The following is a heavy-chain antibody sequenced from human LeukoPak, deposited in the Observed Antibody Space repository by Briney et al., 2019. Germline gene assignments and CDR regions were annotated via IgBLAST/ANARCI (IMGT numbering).Heavy chain of an antibody. J-gene: IGHJ4*02. CDR3: AWDSSGYYLSAYRY. CDR2: ISVSGAST. D-gene: IGHD3-22*01. V-gene: IGHV3-23*01. CDR1: GFTCSSYA. Sequence: TAGTLRFYCAASGFTCSSYAMSWERQAPGMGLEWVSAISVSGASTYYADYVKGTFTISRDNSKDTLYLQMNSLRAEDTAVYYCAWDSSGYYLSAYRYWGQGTLVTVSS.